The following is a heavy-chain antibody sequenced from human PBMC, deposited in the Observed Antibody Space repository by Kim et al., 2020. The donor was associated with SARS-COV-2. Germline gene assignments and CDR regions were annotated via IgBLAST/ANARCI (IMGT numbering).Heavy chain of an antibody. CDR1: GFTFSSYA. CDR3: AKDDNGYSYGYRFDY. D-gene: IGHD5-18*01. CDR2: ISGSGGST. V-gene: IGHV3-23*01. J-gene: IGHJ4*02. Sequence: GGSLRLSCAASGFTFSSYAMSWVRQAPGKGLEWVSAISGSGGSTYYADSVKGRFTISRDNSKNTLYLQMNSLRAEDTAVYYCAKDDNGYSYGYRFDYWGQGTLVTVSS.